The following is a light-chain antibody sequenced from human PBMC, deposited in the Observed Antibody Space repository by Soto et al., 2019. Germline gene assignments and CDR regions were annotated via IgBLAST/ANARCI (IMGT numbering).Light chain of an antibody. CDR3: QQRYSTPWT. CDR2: AAS. CDR1: QSISSY. V-gene: IGKV1-39*01. Sequence: DIQMTQSPSSLSASVGDRVTITCRASQSISSYLNWYQQKPGKAPKLLIYAASSFQSGVPSRFSGSGSGTEFTLTISSLQPEDFATYYCQQRYSTPWTFGQGTKVEIK. J-gene: IGKJ1*01.